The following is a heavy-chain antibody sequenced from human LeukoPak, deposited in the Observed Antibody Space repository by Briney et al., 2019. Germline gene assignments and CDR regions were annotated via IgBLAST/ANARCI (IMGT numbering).Heavy chain of an antibody. CDR1: GFTVSSNY. CDR3: AREVRPYNWFDP. Sequence: GGSLRLSCAASGFTVSSNYMSWVRQAPGKGLEWVSVIYSGGSTYYADSVKGRFTISRDNSKNTLYLQMNSLRAEDTAVYYCAREVRPYNWFDPWGQGTLVTVSS. V-gene: IGHV3-53*01. J-gene: IGHJ5*02. CDR2: IYSGGST. D-gene: IGHD1-1*01.